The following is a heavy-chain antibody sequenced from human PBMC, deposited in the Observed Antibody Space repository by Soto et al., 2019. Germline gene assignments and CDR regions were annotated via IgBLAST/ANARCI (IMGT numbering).Heavy chain of an antibody. CDR1: GFTFPSSA. D-gene: IGHD5-12*01. J-gene: IGHJ4*02. V-gene: IGHV1-58*01. Sequence: GASVKVSCKASGFTFPSSAVQWVRQARGQRLEWIGWIVVGSGNTNYAQKFQERVTITRDMSTSTAYMELSSLRSEDTAVYYCAAVIKWFRRDYFDYWGQGTLVTVSS. CDR2: IVVGSGNT. CDR3: AAVIKWFRRDYFDY.